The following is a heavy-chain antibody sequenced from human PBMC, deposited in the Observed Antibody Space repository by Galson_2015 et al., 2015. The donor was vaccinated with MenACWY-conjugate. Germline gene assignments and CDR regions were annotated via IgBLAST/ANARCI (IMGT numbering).Heavy chain of an antibody. Sequence: SLRLSCAASGFSFSNAWMTWVRQAPGKGLEWVGLIKSKTYGETIDYAAPLKGRFTISRDDSKNTLYLQMNSLKIEDTAVYYCIRGSGWFPPWGQGTRVTVSS. CDR2: IKSKTYGETI. V-gene: IGHV3-15*01. CDR3: IRGSGWFPP. J-gene: IGHJ5*02. CDR1: GFSFSNAW. D-gene: IGHD6-19*01.